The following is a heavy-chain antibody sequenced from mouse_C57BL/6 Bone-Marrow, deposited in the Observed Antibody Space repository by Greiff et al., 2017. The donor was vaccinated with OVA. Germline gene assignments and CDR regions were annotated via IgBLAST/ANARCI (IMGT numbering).Heavy chain of an antibody. Sequence: QVQLQQSDAELVKPGASVKISCKVSGYTFTDHTIHWMKQRPEQGLEWIGYIYPRDGSTKYNEKFKGKATLTADKSSSTAYMQLNSLTSEDSAVYFCARSGYYGTKSLYYFDYWGQGTTLTVSS. CDR3: ARSGYYGTKSLYYFDY. V-gene: IGHV1-78*01. D-gene: IGHD1-1*01. J-gene: IGHJ2*01. CDR2: IYPRDGST. CDR1: GYTFTDHT.